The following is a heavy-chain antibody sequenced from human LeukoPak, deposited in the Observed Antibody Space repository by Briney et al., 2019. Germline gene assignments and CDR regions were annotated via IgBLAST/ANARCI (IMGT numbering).Heavy chain of an antibody. J-gene: IGHJ6*02. CDR1: GGSISSYY. CDR2: IYYSGST. CDR3: ARNPSYDILTGYSDYYGMDV. Sequence: SETLSLTCTVSGGSISSYYWSWIRQSPGKGLEWIGYIYYSGSTNYNPSLKNRVTISVDTSKNQFSLKLSSVTAADTAVYYCARNPSYDILTGYSDYYGMDVWGQGTTVTVSS. V-gene: IGHV4-59*01. D-gene: IGHD3-9*01.